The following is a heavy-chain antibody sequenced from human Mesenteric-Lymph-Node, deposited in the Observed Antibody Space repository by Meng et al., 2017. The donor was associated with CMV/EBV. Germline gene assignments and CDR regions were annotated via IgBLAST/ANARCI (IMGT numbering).Heavy chain of an antibody. CDR3: ARPHYASGGGSGGFDY. D-gene: IGHD3-10*01. CDR2: IKQDGSEK. Sequence: GGSLRLSCVASGITFSSNWMTWVRQAPGKGLEGVANIKQDGSEKYYVDSVKGRFSIYRDNAENTVYLQLNNLRAEDTAVYYCARPHYASGGGSGGFDYWGQGTLVTVSS. CDR1: GITFSSNW. V-gene: IGHV3-7*03. J-gene: IGHJ4*02.